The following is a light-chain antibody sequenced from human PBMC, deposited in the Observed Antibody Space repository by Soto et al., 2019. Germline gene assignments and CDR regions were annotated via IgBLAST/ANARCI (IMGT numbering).Light chain of an antibody. Sequence: QSALTQPASVSGSPGQSITISCTGTSSDVGAYNYVSWYQQHPGKAPKLVIYEVSSRPSGVSNRFSGSKSANTASLTISGLQAGDEADYYCSSYTSSSTWLFGGGTKLTVL. J-gene: IGLJ3*02. CDR3: SSYTSSSTWL. CDR1: SSDVGAYNY. V-gene: IGLV2-14*03. CDR2: EVS.